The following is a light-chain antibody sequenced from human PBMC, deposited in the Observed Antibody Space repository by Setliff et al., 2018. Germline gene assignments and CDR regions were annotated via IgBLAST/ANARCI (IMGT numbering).Light chain of an antibody. V-gene: IGLV1-44*01. CDR2: SNN. J-gene: IGLJ1*01. CDR3: AAWDDSLNGHV. CDR1: SSNIGSNT. Sequence: QSALTQPPSASGTPGQRVTISCSGSSSNIGSNTVNWYQQLPGTAPKLLIYSNNQRPSGVPDRFSGSESGTSASLAISGLQSEDEADYYCAAWDDSLNGHVFGTGTK.